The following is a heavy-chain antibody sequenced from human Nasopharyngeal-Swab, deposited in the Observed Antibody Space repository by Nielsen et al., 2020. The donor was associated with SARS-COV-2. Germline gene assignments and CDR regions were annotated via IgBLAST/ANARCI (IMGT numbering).Heavy chain of an antibody. Sequence: ASVKVSCKASGYTFNSYDINWVRQATGQGLEWMGWMNPNSGNTGYAQKFQGRVTMTRNTSISTAYMELSSLRSDDTAVYYCATVRDIAAAGNGSNWFDPWGQGTLVTVSS. CDR1: GYTFNSYD. V-gene: IGHV1-8*01. J-gene: IGHJ5*02. D-gene: IGHD6-13*01. CDR2: MNPNSGNT. CDR3: ATVRDIAAAGNGSNWFDP.